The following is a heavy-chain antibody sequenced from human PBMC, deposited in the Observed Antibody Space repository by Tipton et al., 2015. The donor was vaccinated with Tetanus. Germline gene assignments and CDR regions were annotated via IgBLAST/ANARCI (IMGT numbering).Heavy chain of an antibody. J-gene: IGHJ6*02. V-gene: IGHV3-23*01. CDR1: GFTFNTYA. CDR3: AKGAFGDFYYYGMDV. D-gene: IGHD3-16*01. CDR2: LSDSGDYT. Sequence: SLRLSCVVSGFTFNTYAMNWVRRAPGKGLEWVSGLSDSGDYTYYADSVEGRFTISRDNSKNTLYLQMNSLRAEDTAVYYCAKGAFGDFYYYGMDVWGQGTTVTVSS.